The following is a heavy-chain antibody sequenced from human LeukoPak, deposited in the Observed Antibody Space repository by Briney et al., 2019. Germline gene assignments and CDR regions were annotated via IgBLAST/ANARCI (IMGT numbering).Heavy chain of an antibody. V-gene: IGHV3-30-3*01. CDR1: GFTFSSYA. CDR2: ISYDGSNK. CDR3: AKVRGWYCSDY. J-gene: IGHJ4*02. Sequence: GRSLRLSCAASGFTFSSYAMHWVRQAPGKGLEWVAVISYDGSNKYYADSVKGRFTISRDNSKNTLYLQMNSLRAEDTAVYYCAKVRGWYCSDYWGQGTLVTVSS. D-gene: IGHD6-19*01.